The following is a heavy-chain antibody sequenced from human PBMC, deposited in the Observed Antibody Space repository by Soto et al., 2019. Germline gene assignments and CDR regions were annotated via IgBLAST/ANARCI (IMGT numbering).Heavy chain of an antibody. CDR3: ARADYEILTGSYAMDV. CDR2: ISATGAST. J-gene: IGHJ6*02. D-gene: IGHD3-9*01. CDR1: GFSFSNYA. Sequence: AGSLRLSCAASGFSFSNYAMSWVRHAPGKGLECVSSISATGASTFYADSVKGRLTISRDNSKDTLYLEMKSLRVEDTAVYFCARADYEILTGSYAMDVWGQGTTVTVSS. V-gene: IGHV3-23*01.